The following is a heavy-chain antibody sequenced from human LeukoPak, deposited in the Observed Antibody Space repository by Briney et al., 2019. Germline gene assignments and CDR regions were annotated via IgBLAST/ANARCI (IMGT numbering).Heavy chain of an antibody. V-gene: IGHV3-30*18. CDR3: AKSTAPAGYYLDY. CDR1: GFTFSTYG. CDR2: ISYDGNDK. J-gene: IGHJ4*02. Sequence: GGSLRLSCAASGFTFSTYGMHWVRQAPGKGLEWVAIISYDGNDKDYADSVRGRFTISRDNSKNTLYLQMNSRRGEDTAVYYCAKSTAPAGYYLDYWGQGILVTVSS. D-gene: IGHD2-2*01.